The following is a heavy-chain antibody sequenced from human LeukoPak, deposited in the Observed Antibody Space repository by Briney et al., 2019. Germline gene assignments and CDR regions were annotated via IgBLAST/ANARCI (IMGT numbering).Heavy chain of an antibody. CDR3: ARQWYGGNSGGYFDY. D-gene: IGHD4-23*01. CDR2: IYYSGST. V-gene: IGHV4-59*08. CDR1: GGSISSYY. Sequence: SETLSLTCTVSGGSISSYYRSWIRQPPGKGLEWIGYIYYSGSTNYNPSLKSRVTISVDTSKNQFSLKLSSVTAADTAVYYCARQWYGGNSGGYFDYWGQGTLVTVSS. J-gene: IGHJ4*02.